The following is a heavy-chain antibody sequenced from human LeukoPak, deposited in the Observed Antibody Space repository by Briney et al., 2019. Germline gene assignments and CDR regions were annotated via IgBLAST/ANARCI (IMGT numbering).Heavy chain of an antibody. CDR1: GGSINSYF. Sequence: SETLSLTCTVSGGSINSYFWSWIRQPPGKGLEWIGYIYYSGSTNYNPSLKGRVTISVDTSKNQFSLKLSSVTAADTAVYYCARKSSSGWYFDYWGQGTLVTVSS. CDR2: IYYSGST. D-gene: IGHD6-19*01. V-gene: IGHV4-59*01. CDR3: ARKSSSGWYFDY. J-gene: IGHJ4*02.